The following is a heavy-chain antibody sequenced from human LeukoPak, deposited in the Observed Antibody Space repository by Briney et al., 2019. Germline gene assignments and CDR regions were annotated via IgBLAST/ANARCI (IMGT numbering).Heavy chain of an antibody. D-gene: IGHD2-8*01. CDR1: GFTFSSYW. CDR3: AKMGFYYYYGMDV. V-gene: IGHV3-7*03. J-gene: IGHJ6*02. CDR2: IKQDGGEK. Sequence: GGSLRLSCAASGFTFSSYWMSWVRQAPGKGLEWVANIKQDGGEKYYVESVKGRFTISRDNVKNSLYLQMNSLRAEDTAVYYCAKMGFYYYYGMDVWGQGTTVTVSS.